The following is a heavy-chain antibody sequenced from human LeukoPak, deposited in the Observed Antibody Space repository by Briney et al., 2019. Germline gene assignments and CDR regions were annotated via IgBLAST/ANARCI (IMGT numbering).Heavy chain of an antibody. V-gene: IGHV3-48*01. J-gene: IGHJ4*02. D-gene: IGHD1-7*01. CDR2: IRSSTTTI. CDR3: ARGDNWNYGIDY. Sequence: GGSLRLSCAAAGFIFSKYNMNWVRQAPGKGLEWVSYIRSSTTTIYYADSVKGRFTISRDNAKNSLYLQMNSLRAEDTAVYYCARGDNWNYGIDYWGQGTLVTVSS. CDR1: GFIFSKYN.